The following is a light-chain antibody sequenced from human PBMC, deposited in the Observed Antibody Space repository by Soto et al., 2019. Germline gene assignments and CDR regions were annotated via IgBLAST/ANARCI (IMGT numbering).Light chain of an antibody. Sequence: QSALTQPASVSGSPGQSITISCTGSNNDIGYYNYVSWYQQHPNRAPKVIIFEVNSRPSGVSDLFFGSKFGNTASLTISDLRHEDAADYYGASYTCCSARVVLGGGTKLTVL. CDR3: ASYTCCSARVV. CDR2: EVN. CDR1: NNDIGYYNY. J-gene: IGLJ3*02. V-gene: IGLV2-14*01.